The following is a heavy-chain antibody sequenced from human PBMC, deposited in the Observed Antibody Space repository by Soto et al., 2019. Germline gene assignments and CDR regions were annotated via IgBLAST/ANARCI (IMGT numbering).Heavy chain of an antibody. D-gene: IGHD3-22*01. CDR1: RYTLTELS. Sequence: ASVKVSCKVSRYTLTELSMHWVRQAPGKGLEWMGGFDPEDGETIYAQKFQGRVTMTEDTSTDTAYMELSSLRSEDTAVYYCATPRSDSSGSYLDGFDYWGQGTLVTVSS. CDR3: ATPRSDSSGSYLDGFDY. J-gene: IGHJ4*02. V-gene: IGHV1-24*01. CDR2: FDPEDGET.